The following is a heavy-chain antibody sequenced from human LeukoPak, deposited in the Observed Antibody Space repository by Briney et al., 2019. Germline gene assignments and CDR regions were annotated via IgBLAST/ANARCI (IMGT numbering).Heavy chain of an antibody. V-gene: IGHV4-59*01. CDR2: IYYSGST. Sequence: SETLSLTCTVSGGSISSYYWSWIRQPPGKGLEWIGYIYYSGSTNYNPSLKSRVTISIDTSSNQFSLILGSVTAADTAVYYCARGGVVATYYMDVWGKGTTVTVSS. D-gene: IGHD1-26*01. CDR3: ARGGVVATYYMDV. J-gene: IGHJ6*03. CDR1: GGSISSYY.